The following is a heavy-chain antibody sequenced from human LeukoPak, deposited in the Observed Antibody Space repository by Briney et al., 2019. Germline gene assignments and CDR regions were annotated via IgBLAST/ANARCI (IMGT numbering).Heavy chain of an antibody. V-gene: IGHV4-34*01. J-gene: IGHJ4*02. CDR2: INHSGST. Sequence: SGTLSLTCAVYGGSFSGYYLSWVRQPPGKGLEWIGEINHSGSTNYNPSLKSRVTISVDTSKNQFSLKLSSVTAADTAVYYCARLAAPSGKFDYWGQGTLVTVSS. CDR1: GGSFSGYY. D-gene: IGHD6-6*01. CDR3: ARLAAPSGKFDY.